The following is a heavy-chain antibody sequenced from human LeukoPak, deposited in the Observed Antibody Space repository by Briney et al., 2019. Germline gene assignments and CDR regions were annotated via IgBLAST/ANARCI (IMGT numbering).Heavy chain of an antibody. CDR3: ARPADGYFDY. J-gene: IGHJ4*02. D-gene: IGHD1-14*01. CDR1: GFTFSSYA. Sequence: GGSLRLSCAASGFTFSSYAMNWVRQAPGKGLEWVSAISGSGGSTFYADSVKGRFTISRDNSKNTLYLQMNSLRAEDTAVYYCARPADGYFDYWGQGTLVTVSS. CDR2: ISGSGGST. V-gene: IGHV3-23*01.